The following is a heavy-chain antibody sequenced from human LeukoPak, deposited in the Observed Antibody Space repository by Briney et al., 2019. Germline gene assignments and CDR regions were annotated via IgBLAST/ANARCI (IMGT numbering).Heavy chain of an antibody. D-gene: IGHD5-12*01. CDR2: IIPIFGTA. J-gene: IGHJ4*02. CDR3: ARASGSGYDIDY. Sequence: SVKVSCKASGGTFSSYAISWVRQAPGQGLEWMGGIIPIFGTANYAQKFQGRVTITADEPTSTAYMELSSLRSEDTAVYYCARASGSGYDIDYWGQGTLVTVSS. V-gene: IGHV1-69*01. CDR1: GGTFSSYA.